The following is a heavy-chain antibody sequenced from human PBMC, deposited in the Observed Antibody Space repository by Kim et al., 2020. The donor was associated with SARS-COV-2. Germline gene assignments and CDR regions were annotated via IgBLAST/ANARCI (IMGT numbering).Heavy chain of an antibody. CDR3: AKAVYYDILTGSGWYFDL. V-gene: IGHV3-30*18. D-gene: IGHD3-9*01. CDR1: GFTFSSYG. J-gene: IGHJ2*01. Sequence: GGSLRLSCAASGFTFSSYGMHWVRQAPGKGLEWVAVISYDGSNKYYADSVKGRFTISRDNSKNTLYLQMNSLRAEDTAVYYCAKAVYYDILTGSGWYFDL. CDR2: ISYDGSNK.